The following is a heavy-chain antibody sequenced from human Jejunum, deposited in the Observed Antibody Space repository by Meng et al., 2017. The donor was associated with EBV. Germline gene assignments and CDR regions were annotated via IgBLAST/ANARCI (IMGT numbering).Heavy chain of an antibody. CDR3: ATSMSGYSYGYS. J-gene: IGHJ5*02. CDR2: IYYTGRT. Sequence: VHEPRPGAVQPSGTLSLTCAVSGASISSSHWWSWVRQAPGEGLEWIGEIYYTGRTNYNPSLKSRVSMSIDKSKNQFSLNLNSVTVADTAVYYCATSMSGYSYGYSWGQGTLVTVSS. D-gene: IGHD5-12*01. CDR1: GASISSSHW. V-gene: IGHV4-4*02.